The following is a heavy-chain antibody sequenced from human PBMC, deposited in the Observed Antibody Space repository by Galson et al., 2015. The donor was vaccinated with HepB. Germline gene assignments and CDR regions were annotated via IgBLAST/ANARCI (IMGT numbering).Heavy chain of an antibody. CDR3: ARGALVVVVGATQCNWFGP. Sequence: SVKVSCKASGYTFSTYSITWVRQAPGQGLEWMGWISPYNRNIDYAQTLQGRLTMTTDTSTSTAFMELRRLRSDDTAVYYCARGALVVVVGATQCNWFGPWGQGTLVTVSS. CDR2: ISPYNRNI. V-gene: IGHV1-18*01. J-gene: IGHJ5*02. D-gene: IGHD2-15*01. CDR1: GYTFSTYS.